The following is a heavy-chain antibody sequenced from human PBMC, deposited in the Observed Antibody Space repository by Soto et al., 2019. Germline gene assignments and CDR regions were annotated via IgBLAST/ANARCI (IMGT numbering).Heavy chain of an antibody. V-gene: IGHV5-51*01. J-gene: IGHJ4*02. D-gene: IGHD2-21*01. CDR2: IYPGDSDT. CDR1: GYSFTSYW. CDR3: ARQRGCGGDCYPIDY. Sequence: PGESLKISCKGSGYSFTSYWIGWVRQLPGKGLEWMGIIYPGDSDTTYSPSFQGQVTISADKSIRTAYLQWNTLQASDTAMYYCARQRGCGGDCYPIDYWGQGTLVTVSS.